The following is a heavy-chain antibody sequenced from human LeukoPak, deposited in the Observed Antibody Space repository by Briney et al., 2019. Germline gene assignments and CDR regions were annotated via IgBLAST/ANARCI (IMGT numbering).Heavy chain of an antibody. CDR2: INAGNGNT. J-gene: IGHJ5*02. CDR3: ARDTGVQNWFDP. D-gene: IGHD4-23*01. V-gene: IGHV1-3*01. Sequence: ASVKVSCKASGYTFTSYAMHWVRQAPGQRLEWMGWINAGNGNTKYSQKFQGRVTITRDTSASTAYMELSSLRSEDTAVYYCARDTGVQNWFDPWGQGTLVTVSS. CDR1: GYTFTSYA.